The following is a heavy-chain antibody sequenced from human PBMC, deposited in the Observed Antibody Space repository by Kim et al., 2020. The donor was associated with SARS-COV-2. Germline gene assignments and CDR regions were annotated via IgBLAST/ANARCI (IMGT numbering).Heavy chain of an antibody. Sequence: GGSLRLSCAASGFTFSSFAMTWVRQLPGKGLEWVSVINYDGGLTFYADSVKGRFTISRDNSMNTLYLQMNSLRADDTAVYYCAKVFHYVSDDMPNYFDYWGQGTPVTVLS. V-gene: IGHV3-23*01. CDR2: INYDGGLT. CDR3: AKVFHYVSDDMPNYFDY. CDR1: GFTFSSFA. D-gene: IGHD3-16*01. J-gene: IGHJ4*02.